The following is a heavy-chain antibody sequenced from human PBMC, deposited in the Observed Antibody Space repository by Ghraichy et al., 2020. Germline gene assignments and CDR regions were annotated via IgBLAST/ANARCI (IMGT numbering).Heavy chain of an antibody. J-gene: IGHJ4*02. CDR3: AREGMYYDSSGPFDY. CDR1: GGSISSYY. D-gene: IGHD3-22*01. V-gene: IGHV4-4*07. CDR2: IYTSGST. Sequence: SETLSLTCTVSGGSISSYYWSWIRQPAGKGLEWIGRIYTSGSTNYNPSLKSRVTMSVDTSKNQFSLKLSSVTAADTAVYYCAREGMYYDSSGPFDYWGQGTLVTVSS.